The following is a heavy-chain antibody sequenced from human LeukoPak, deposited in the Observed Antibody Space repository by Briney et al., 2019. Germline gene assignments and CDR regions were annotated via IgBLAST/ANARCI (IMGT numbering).Heavy chain of an antibody. J-gene: IGHJ4*02. CDR2: ISSSGSTI. Sequence: GGSLRLSCAASGFTFSSYEMNWVRQAPGKGLEWVSYISSSGSTIYYADSVKGRFTISRDNAKNSLYLQMNSLRAEDTAVYCCARASDTYYYDSSGPPVSYWGQGTLVTVSS. CDR3: ARASDTYYYDSSGPPVSY. D-gene: IGHD3-22*01. CDR1: GFTFSSYE. V-gene: IGHV3-48*03.